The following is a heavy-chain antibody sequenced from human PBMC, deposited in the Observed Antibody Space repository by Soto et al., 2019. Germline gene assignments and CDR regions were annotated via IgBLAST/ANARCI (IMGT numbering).Heavy chain of an antibody. D-gene: IGHD6-19*01. J-gene: IGHJ4*02. CDR2: ISYGGSSD. CDR3: AKDGGSGWYEDY. Sequence: QVQLVESGGGVVQPGRSLRLSCAASGFTFITFGMHWVRQAPGKGLEWVAVISYGGSSDYYADSVKGRFTISRANSKHTVYLQMNSLRPEDTAVYYCAKDGGSGWYEDYWGQGTLVTVSS. V-gene: IGHV3-30*18. CDR1: GFTFITFG.